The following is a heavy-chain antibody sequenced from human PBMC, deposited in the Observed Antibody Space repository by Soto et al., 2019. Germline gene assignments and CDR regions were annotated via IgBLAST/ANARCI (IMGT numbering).Heavy chain of an antibody. CDR3: ARVTGRYYYGMDV. J-gene: IGHJ6*02. CDR1: GGSISGYY. Sequence: SETLSLTCTVSGGSISGYYWTWIRQPPDKGLEWIGHIYDGGSTNYNLSLKSRVTISVDTSKNQFSLKLSSVTAADTAVYYCARVTGRYYYGMDVWGQGTTVTVSS. V-gene: IGHV4-59*12. CDR2: IYDGGST.